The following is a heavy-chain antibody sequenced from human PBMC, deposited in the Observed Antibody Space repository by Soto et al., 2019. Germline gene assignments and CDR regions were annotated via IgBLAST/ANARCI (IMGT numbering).Heavy chain of an antibody. D-gene: IGHD3-22*01. J-gene: IGHJ4*02. CDR3: ARLPSPNYFDTSGFDY. Sequence: EVQLLESGGLLVPPGGSLRLSCAASGFAFNKHAMNWVRQAPGKGLEWVSAISSSGDRTYYADSVKGRFTISRDNSNNTLYLKMTSLRAEDTAVYYCARLPSPNYFDTSGFDYWGQGTLVSVSS. V-gene: IGHV3-23*01. CDR1: GFAFNKHA. CDR2: ISSSGDRT.